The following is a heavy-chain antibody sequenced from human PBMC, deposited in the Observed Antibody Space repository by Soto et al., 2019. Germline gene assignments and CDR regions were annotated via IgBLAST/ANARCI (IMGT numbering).Heavy chain of an antibody. CDR2: ISGSGGST. D-gene: IGHD5-12*01. V-gene: IGHV3-23*01. CDR3: AKDLDGYNYRLFDY. CDR1: GFTFSSYA. J-gene: IGHJ4*02. Sequence: GGSLRLSCVASGFTFSSYAMSWVRQAPGKGLEWVSAISGSGGSTYYADSVKGRFTISRDNSKNTLYLQMNSLRAEDTAVYYCAKDLDGYNYRLFDYWGQGTLVTVSS.